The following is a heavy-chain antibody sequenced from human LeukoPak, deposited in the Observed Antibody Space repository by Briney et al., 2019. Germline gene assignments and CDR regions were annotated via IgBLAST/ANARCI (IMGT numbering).Heavy chain of an antibody. J-gene: IGHJ5*02. Sequence: SGPTLVNPTQTLTLTCTFSGFSLSTSGVGVGWTRQPPGKALEWLALIYWDDDKRYSPSLKSRLTITKDTSKNQVVLTMTNMDPVDTATYYCAHLLGYCSSTSCIGWFDPWGQGTLVTVSS. CDR1: GFSLSTSGVG. CDR3: AHLLGYCSSTSCIGWFDP. V-gene: IGHV2-5*02. CDR2: IYWDDDK. D-gene: IGHD2-2*01.